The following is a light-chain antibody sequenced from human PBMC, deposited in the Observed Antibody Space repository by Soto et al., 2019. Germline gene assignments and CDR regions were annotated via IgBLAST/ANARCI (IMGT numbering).Light chain of an antibody. CDR1: SSDVGSYNL. V-gene: IGLV2-23*01. CDR3: CSYAGSSNVV. CDR2: EGS. Sequence: QSVLTQPASVSGSPGQSITISCTGTSSDVGSYNLVSWYQQHPGKAPKLMIYEGSKRPSGVSNRFSGSKSGNTASLTISGLQAEDEADYYCCSYAGSSNVVFGGGTQLTV. J-gene: IGLJ2*01.